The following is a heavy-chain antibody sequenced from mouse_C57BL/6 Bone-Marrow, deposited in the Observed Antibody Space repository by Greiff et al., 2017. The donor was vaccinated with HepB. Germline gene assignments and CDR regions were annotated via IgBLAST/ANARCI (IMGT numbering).Heavy chain of an antibody. Sequence: QVQLKQSGAELVRPGASVTLSCKASGYTFTDYEMHWVKQTPVHGLEWIGAIDPETGGTAYNQKFKGKAILTADKSSSTAYMELRSLTSEDSAVYYCTREGTTVVATEAMDYWGQGTSVTVSS. D-gene: IGHD1-1*01. CDR1: GYTFTDYE. J-gene: IGHJ4*01. V-gene: IGHV1-15*01. CDR2: IDPETGGT. CDR3: TREGTTVVATEAMDY.